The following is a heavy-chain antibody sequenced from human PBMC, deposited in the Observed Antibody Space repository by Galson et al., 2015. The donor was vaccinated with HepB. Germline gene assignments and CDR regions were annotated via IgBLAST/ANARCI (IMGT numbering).Heavy chain of an antibody. CDR3: ARRPRIPLTLDWYFDL. V-gene: IGHV4-30-4*01. CDR2: IYYSGST. Sequence: TLSLTCTVSGGSISSGDYYWSWIRQPPGKGLEWIGYIYYSGSTYYNPSLKSRVTISVDTSKNQFSLKLSSVTAADTAVYYCARRPRIPLTLDWYFDLWGRGTLVTVSS. J-gene: IGHJ2*01. CDR1: GGSISSGDYY. D-gene: IGHD3-9*01.